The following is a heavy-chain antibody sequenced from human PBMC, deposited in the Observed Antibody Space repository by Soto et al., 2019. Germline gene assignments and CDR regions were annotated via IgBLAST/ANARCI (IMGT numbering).Heavy chain of an antibody. D-gene: IGHD2-15*01. Sequence: GGSLRLSCAASGFTFSSYGMHWVRQAPGKGLEWVAVISYDGSNKYYADSVKGRFTISRENSKNTLYLQMNSLRAEDTAVYYCAKDQVPVVDATAVSAPFGYWGQGTLVTVSS. CDR2: ISYDGSNK. J-gene: IGHJ4*02. CDR1: GFTFSSYG. CDR3: AKDQVPVVDATAVSAPFGY. V-gene: IGHV3-30*18.